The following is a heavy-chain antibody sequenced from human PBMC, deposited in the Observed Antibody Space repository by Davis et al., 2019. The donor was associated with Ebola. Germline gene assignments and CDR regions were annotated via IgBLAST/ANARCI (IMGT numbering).Heavy chain of an antibody. D-gene: IGHD3-3*01. V-gene: IGHV3-53*01. CDR3: AAWSGSYYNGMDV. CDR1: GFSVSRNY. J-gene: IGHJ6*02. Sequence: GGSLRLSCAASGFSVSRNYMSWVRQAPGKGLEWVSVIYSGGSTYYADSMKGRFTISRDNSKNTLYLQMNSLRAEDTAVYYCAAWSGSYYNGMDVWGQGTTVTASS. CDR2: IYSGGST.